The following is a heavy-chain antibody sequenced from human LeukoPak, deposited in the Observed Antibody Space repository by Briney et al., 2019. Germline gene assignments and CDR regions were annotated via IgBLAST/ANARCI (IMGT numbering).Heavy chain of an antibody. D-gene: IGHD1-1*01. CDR3: ARRGNTGALLYFDY. CDR1: GFTFSNYA. Sequence: PGGSLRLSCAASGFTFSNYAMSWVRRAPGKGLEWVSAISDSTDRTYYADSVKGRFTISRDNSKNTLFLQMNSLRAEDTALYYCARRGNTGALLYFDYWGQGTLVTVSS. CDR2: ISDSTDRT. V-gene: IGHV3-23*01. J-gene: IGHJ4*02.